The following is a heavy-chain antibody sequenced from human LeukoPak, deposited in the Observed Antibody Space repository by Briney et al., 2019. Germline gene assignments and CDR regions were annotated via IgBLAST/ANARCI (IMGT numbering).Heavy chain of an antibody. CDR1: GYTFTSYY. J-gene: IGHJ6*03. D-gene: IGHD6-13*01. V-gene: IGHV1-46*01. CDR2: INPSGGST. CDR3: ARDPAIAASYAPYYYYYYMDV. Sequence: ASVKVSCKASGYTFTSYYMHWVRQAPGQGLEWMGIINPSGGSTSYAQKFQGRVTMTRDMSTSTVYMELSSLRSEDTAVYYCARDPAIAASYAPYYYYYYMDVWGKGTTVTVSS.